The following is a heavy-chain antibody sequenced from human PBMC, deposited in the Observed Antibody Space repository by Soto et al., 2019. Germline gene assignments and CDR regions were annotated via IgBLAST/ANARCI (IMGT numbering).Heavy chain of an antibody. Sequence: SETLSLTCSVSGGSISSYYWSWIRQPAGKGLEWVGRISTSGSTNYNPSLKSRVTMSVDTSKNHFSLNLRSVTAADTAFYYCVRVGMIGTVLGSWFDPWGQGTLVTVSS. D-gene: IGHD2-21*01. CDR3: VRVGMIGTVLGSWFDP. J-gene: IGHJ5*02. CDR2: ISTSGST. CDR1: GGSISSYY. V-gene: IGHV4-4*07.